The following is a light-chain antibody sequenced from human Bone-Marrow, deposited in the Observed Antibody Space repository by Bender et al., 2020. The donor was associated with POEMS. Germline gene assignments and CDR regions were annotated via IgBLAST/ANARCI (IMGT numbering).Light chain of an antibody. V-gene: IGLV2-14*03. J-gene: IGLJ2*01. CDR3: AAYTGTTVV. CDR2: DVS. CDR1: SSDVGAYTY. Sequence: QSALTQPASVSGSPGQSITISCTGTSSDVGAYTYVSWYQLHPAKAPKLIIYDVSLRPSGVSNRFSGSKSGNTASLTISGLQAEDESDYYCAAYTGTTVVFGGGTKLTVL.